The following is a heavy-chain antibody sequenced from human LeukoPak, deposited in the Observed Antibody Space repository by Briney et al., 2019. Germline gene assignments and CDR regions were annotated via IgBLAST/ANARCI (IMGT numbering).Heavy chain of an antibody. D-gene: IGHD3-10*01. CDR3: ARGRFYGSGKPYGMDV. J-gene: IGHJ6*02. CDR1: GGSISSGSYY. Sequence: SQTLSLTCTVSGGSISSGSYYWSWIRQPAGKGLEWIGRIYTSGSTNYNPSLKSRVTISVDTSKNQFSLKLSSVTAADTAMYYCARGRFYGSGKPYGMDVWGQGTTVTVSS. V-gene: IGHV4-61*02. CDR2: IYTSGST.